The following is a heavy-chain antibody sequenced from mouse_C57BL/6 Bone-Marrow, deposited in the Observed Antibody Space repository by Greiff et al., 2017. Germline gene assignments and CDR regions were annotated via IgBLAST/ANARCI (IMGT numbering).Heavy chain of an antibody. CDR1: GFNIKDDY. Sequence: EVQRVESGAELVRPGASVKLSCTASGFNIKDDYMHWVKQRPEQGLEWIGWIDPENGDTEYASKFQGKATIKADTSSNTAYLHLSSLTSEDTAVFYCTTLRYWGQGTSVTVSS. CDR3: TTLRY. CDR2: IDPENGDT. V-gene: IGHV14-4*01. J-gene: IGHJ4*01.